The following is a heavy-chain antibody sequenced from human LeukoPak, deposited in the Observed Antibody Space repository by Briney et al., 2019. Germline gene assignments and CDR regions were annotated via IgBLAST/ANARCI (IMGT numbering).Heavy chain of an antibody. CDR2: IYYSGST. Sequence: SETLSLTCTVSGGSISSYYWSWIRQPPGKGLEWIGYIYYSGSTNYNPSLKSRVTISVDTSKSQFSLKLSSVTAADTAVYYCARGSSSWYPYWFDPWGQGTLVTVSS. J-gene: IGHJ5*02. V-gene: IGHV4-59*12. CDR3: ARGSSSWYPYWFDP. D-gene: IGHD6-13*01. CDR1: GGSISSYY.